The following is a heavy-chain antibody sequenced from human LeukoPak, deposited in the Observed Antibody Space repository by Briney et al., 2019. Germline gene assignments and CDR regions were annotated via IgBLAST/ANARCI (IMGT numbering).Heavy chain of an antibody. CDR1: GFIFSSYW. CDR2: INSDGSST. CDR3: TRFTVEMTTIADY. V-gene: IGHV3-74*01. J-gene: IGHJ4*02. D-gene: IGHD5-24*01. Sequence: PGGSLRLSCAASGFIFSSYWMHWVRHAPGKGLVWVSRINSDGSSTNYADSVRGRFTISRDNAKNTLYLQMNSLRAEDTAVYYCTRFTVEMTTIADYWGQGTLVTVSS.